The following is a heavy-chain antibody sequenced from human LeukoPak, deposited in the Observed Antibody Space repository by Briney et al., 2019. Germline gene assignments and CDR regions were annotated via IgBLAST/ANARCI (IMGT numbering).Heavy chain of an antibody. Sequence: GESLKISCKGSGYSFTSYWIGWVRQMPGKGLEWMGIIYPGDSDTRYSPSFQGQVTISADKSISTAYLQWSSLKASDTAMYYCARPYYYDSSGPGVDAFDIWGQGTMVTVSS. D-gene: IGHD3-22*01. J-gene: IGHJ3*02. V-gene: IGHV5-51*01. CDR2: IYPGDSDT. CDR1: GYSFTSYW. CDR3: ARPYYYDSSGPGVDAFDI.